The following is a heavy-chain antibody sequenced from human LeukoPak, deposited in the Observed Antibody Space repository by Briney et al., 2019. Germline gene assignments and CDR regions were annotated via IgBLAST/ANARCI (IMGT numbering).Heavy chain of an antibody. D-gene: IGHD3-10*01. V-gene: IGHV7-4-1*02. CDR2: INTNTGNP. Sequence: ASVKVSCKASGYTFTNYGMSWVRQAPGQGLEWMGWINTNTGNPTYAQGFTGRFVFSLDTSVSTAYLQISSLKAEDTAVHYCATGAARFGVLYYHGMDVWGQGTTVTVSS. J-gene: IGHJ6*02. CDR3: ATGAARFGVLYYHGMDV. CDR1: GYTFTNYG.